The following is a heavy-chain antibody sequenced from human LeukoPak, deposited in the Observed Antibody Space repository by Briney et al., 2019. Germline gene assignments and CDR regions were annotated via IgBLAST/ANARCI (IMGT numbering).Heavy chain of an antibody. D-gene: IGHD6-19*01. CDR2: IYYSGST. Sequence: SETLSLTCTVSGGSISGFYWSWIRQPPGKGLEWIGYIYYSGSTNYNPSLKSRVTISVDTSKNLFSLKLSSVTAADTAVYYCARRGYSSGWYYFDYWGQGTLVTVSS. CDR1: GGSISGFY. CDR3: ARRGYSSGWYYFDY. V-gene: IGHV4-59*08. J-gene: IGHJ4*02.